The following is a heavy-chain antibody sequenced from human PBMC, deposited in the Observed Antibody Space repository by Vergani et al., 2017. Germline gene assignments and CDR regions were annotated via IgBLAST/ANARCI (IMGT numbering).Heavy chain of an antibody. CDR3: ARDRHDXWSGYPPSSGYYYGMDV. CDR2: ISYDGSNK. V-gene: IGHV3-30*04. CDR1: GFTFSSYA. Sequence: QVQLVESGGGVVQPGRSLRLSCAASGFTFSSYAMHWVRQAPGKGLEWVAVISYDGSNKYYADSVKGRFTISRDNSKNTLYLQMNSLRAEDTAVYYCARDRHDXWSGYPPSSGYYYGMDVWGQGTTVTVSS. J-gene: IGHJ6*02. D-gene: IGHD3-3*01.